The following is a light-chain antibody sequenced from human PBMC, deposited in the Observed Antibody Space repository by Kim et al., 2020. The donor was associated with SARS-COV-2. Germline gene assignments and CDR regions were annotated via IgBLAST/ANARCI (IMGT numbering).Light chain of an antibody. J-gene: IGKJ4*01. CDR1: QGISSY. CDR2: SAS. CDR3: QQLDSYPVT. Sequence: IQLTQSPSSLSASVGDRVTITCRASQGISSYLDWYQQKPGKAPKLLIYSASTLQSGVPSRFSGSGSGTDFTLTISSLQPEDFATYYCQQLDSYPVTFGGGTKVDIK. V-gene: IGKV1-9*01.